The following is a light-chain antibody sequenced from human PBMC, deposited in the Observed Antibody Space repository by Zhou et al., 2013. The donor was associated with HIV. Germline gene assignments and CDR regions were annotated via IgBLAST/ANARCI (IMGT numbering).Light chain of an antibody. Sequence: QSPATLFLSPGERATVSCRASQTVFSNLAWYQQKPGQAPRLLIYGASNRATGIPDRFSGSGSGTDFALTISRLEAEDFAVYYCQHYGSSSFTFGPGTKVDIK. CDR1: QTVFSN. V-gene: IGKV3-20*01. J-gene: IGKJ3*01. CDR3: QHYGSSSFT. CDR2: GAS.